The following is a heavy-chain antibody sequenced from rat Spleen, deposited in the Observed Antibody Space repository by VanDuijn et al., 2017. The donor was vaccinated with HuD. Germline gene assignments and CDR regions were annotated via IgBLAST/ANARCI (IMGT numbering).Heavy chain of an antibody. J-gene: IGHJ2*01. Sequence: EVQLVESGGGLVQPGRSLNLSCAASGFTFSVSYMAWVRQAPEKGLEWVASISTGGGNTYYRDSVKGRFTISRDNAKNTLYLQMDSLRSEDTATYYCARHRGYSYYFDYWGQGVMVTVSS. CDR1: GFTFSVSY. D-gene: IGHD1-12*03. CDR2: ISTGGGNT. CDR3: ARHRGYSYYFDY. V-gene: IGHV5-25*01.